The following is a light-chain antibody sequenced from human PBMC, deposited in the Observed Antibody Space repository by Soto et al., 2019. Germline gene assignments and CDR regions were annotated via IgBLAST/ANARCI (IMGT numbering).Light chain of an antibody. J-gene: IGLJ3*02. CDR1: SGSIASNY. V-gene: IGLV6-57*01. CDR3: QSYDSDNQV. CDR2: EDN. Sequence: NFMLTQPHSVSESPGKTVTISGTPSSGSIASNYVQWYQQRPGSSPTTVIYEDNQRPSGVPDRFSGSIDSSSNSASLTISGLKTEDEADYYCQSYDSDNQVFGGGTKLTVL.